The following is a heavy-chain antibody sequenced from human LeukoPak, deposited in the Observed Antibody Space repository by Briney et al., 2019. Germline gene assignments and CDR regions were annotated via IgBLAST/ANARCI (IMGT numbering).Heavy chain of an antibody. CDR2: IFYSGST. CDR3: ARVPHSSHYFDY. D-gene: IGHD3-22*01. V-gene: IGHV4-31*03. J-gene: IGHJ4*02. CDR1: GGSISSGVYY. Sequence: SQTLSLTCTVSGGSISSGVYYWSWIRQHPGKGLEWIGYIFYSGSTYYNPSLKSRVSISVDTSKNQFSLKLNSVTAADTAVYYCARVPHSSHYFDYWGQGTLVTVSS.